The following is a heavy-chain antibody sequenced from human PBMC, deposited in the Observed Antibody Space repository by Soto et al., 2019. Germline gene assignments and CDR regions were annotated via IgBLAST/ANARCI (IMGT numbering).Heavy chain of an antibody. Sequence: GGSLRLSCAASGFTFSDYNMNWVRQAPGKGLEWISYISKSGNIIYYADSVKGRFTTSRDNAKNSLYLQINSLRAEDTALYYCARAPWPRAIGNMDVWGKGTTVTVSS. CDR2: ISKSGNII. D-gene: IGHD1-26*01. CDR3: ARAPWPRAIGNMDV. J-gene: IGHJ6*03. V-gene: IGHV3-48*01. CDR1: GFTFSDYN.